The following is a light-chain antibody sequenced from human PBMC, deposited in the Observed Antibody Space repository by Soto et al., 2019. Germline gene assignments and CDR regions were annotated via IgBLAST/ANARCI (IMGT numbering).Light chain of an antibody. J-gene: IGKJ4*01. V-gene: IGKV2-30*02. Sequence: DVVMTQSPLSLPVTLGQPASISCRSSQSLIHSDGNTYLNWFQQRPGQSPRRLIYKVSNRDSGVPSRFSGSGSGTEFTLTISSLQPEDFATYYCQPANSFPLTFGGGTKVEIK. CDR1: QSLIHSDGNTY. CDR3: QPANSFPLT. CDR2: KVS.